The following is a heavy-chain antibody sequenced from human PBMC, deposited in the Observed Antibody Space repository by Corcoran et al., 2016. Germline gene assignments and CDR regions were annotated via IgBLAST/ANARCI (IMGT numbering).Heavy chain of an antibody. CDR1: GYTFTSYA. CDR3: ARLTYYYDSSGSYYFDY. Sequence: QVQLVQSGAEVKKPGASVKVSCKASGYTFTSYAMHWVRQAPGQRLEWMGWINAGNGNTKYSQKFQGRVTITRDTSASTAYMELSSLRSEDTAVYYCARLTYYYDSSGSYYFDYCGQGTLVTVSS. CDR2: INAGNGNT. J-gene: IGHJ4*02. V-gene: IGHV1-3*01. D-gene: IGHD3-22*01.